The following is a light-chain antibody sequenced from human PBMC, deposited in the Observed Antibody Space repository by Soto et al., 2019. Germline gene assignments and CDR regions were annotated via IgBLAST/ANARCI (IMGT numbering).Light chain of an antibody. CDR3: QQYGSTPRT. J-gene: IGKJ1*01. Sequence: EIVLTQSPGTLSLSPGERATLSCRASQSLTSDYLAWYQQSPGQAPRLLIYDASRRATGIPDRFSGSGSGTDFTLTISRLEPEDFAVYYCQQYGSTPRTFGQGTKVDIK. V-gene: IGKV3-20*01. CDR2: DAS. CDR1: QSLTSDY.